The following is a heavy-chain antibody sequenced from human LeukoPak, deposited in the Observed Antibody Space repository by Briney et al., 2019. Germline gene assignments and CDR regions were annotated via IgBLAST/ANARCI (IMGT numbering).Heavy chain of an antibody. CDR1: GGTFITYT. CDR2: IIPIFGTA. CDR3: ATYMLRDNWNVHTFDS. J-gene: IGHJ4*02. Sequence: ASVTVSCTASGGTFITYTINWLRQAPGQGLEWMGGIIPIFGTANYAQKFQGRVTVTTDDSTSTAFMELSSLRSEDTAVYYCATYMLRDNWNVHTFDSWGQGTLVTVSS. V-gene: IGHV1-69*05. D-gene: IGHD1-1*01.